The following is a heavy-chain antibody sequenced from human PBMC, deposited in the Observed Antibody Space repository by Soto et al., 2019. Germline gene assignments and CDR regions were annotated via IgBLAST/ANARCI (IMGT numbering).Heavy chain of an antibody. CDR2: IFHGGST. D-gene: IGHD3-22*01. CDR3: ARVSYYDPYYYGMDV. Sequence: SETLSLTCAISGAPITWGDYSWNWIRQPPGKGLEWIGYIFHGGSTNYNPSLKSRVTISVDTSKNQFSLKLSSVTAADTAVYYCARVSYYDPYYYGMDVWGQGTTVTVSS. J-gene: IGHJ6*02. V-gene: IGHV4-30-2*01. CDR1: GAPITWGDYS.